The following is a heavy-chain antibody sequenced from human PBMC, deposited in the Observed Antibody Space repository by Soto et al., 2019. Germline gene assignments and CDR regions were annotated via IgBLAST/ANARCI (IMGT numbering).Heavy chain of an antibody. CDR3: ATISDTAMVRGCVFFSGMDV. CDR2: IIPIFGTA. CDR1: GGTFSSYA. J-gene: IGHJ6*02. V-gene: IGHV1-69*01. Sequence: QVQLVQSGAEVKKPGSSVKVSCKASGGTFSSYAISWVRQAPGQGLEWMGAIIPIFGTANYAQKFQGRVTITADESTSTGYMELSSLRSEDTAVYYCATISDTAMVRGCVFFSGMDVWGQGTTVTVSS. D-gene: IGHD5-18*01.